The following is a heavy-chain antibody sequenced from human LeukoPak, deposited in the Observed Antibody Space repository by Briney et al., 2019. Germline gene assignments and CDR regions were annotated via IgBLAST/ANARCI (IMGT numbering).Heavy chain of an antibody. J-gene: IGHJ4*02. CDR2: ISSSSSTI. CDR1: GFTFSSYS. D-gene: IGHD3-22*01. V-gene: IGHV3-48*01. Sequence: GGSLRLSCAASGFTFSSYSMNWVRQAPGKGLEWVSYISSSSSTIYYADSVKGRFTISRDNAKNSLYLQMNSLRAEDTAVYYCARVRDWYYYDSRFDYWGQGTLVTVSS. CDR3: ARVRDWYYYDSRFDY.